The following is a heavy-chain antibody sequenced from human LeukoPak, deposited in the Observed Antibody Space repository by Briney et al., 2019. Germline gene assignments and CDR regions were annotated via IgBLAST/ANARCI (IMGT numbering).Heavy chain of an antibody. V-gene: IGHV4-59*01. D-gene: IGHD3-10*01. CDR1: GGSISSYY. Sequence: PSETLSLTCTVSGGSISSYYWSWIRQPPGKGLEWIGYIYYSGNTNYNTSLKSRVTISVDTSKNQFSLKLSSLTAADTAVYYCARGQYASGSFRFDCWGQGTLVTASS. CDR3: ARGQYASGSFRFDC. J-gene: IGHJ4*02. CDR2: IYYSGNT.